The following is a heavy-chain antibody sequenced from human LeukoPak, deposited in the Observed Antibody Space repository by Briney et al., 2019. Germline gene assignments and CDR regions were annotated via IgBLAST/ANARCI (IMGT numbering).Heavy chain of an antibody. D-gene: IGHD6-19*01. Sequence: SETLSLTCTVSGGSISSYYGTWIRQPPEKGLEWMGYIYYNGSTNYNPSLKSRVTISVDTSKNQFSLKLSSVTAADTAVYYCARQSRGIAVAGLDCWGQGTLVTVSS. J-gene: IGHJ4*02. V-gene: IGHV4-59*08. CDR1: GGSISSYY. CDR2: IYYNGST. CDR3: ARQSRGIAVAGLDC.